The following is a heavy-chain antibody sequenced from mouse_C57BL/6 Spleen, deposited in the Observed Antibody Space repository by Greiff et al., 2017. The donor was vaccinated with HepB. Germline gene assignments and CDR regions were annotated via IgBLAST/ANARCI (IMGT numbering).Heavy chain of an antibody. CDR2: IHPYRGST. J-gene: IGHJ2*01. V-gene: IGHV1-64*01. Sequence: VQLQQPGAELVKPGASVKLSCKASGYTFTSYWMHWVKQRPGPGLEWIGMIHPYRGSTNYNEKFKIKATLTVDKSSSTAYMQLSSLTSEDSAVYYCARVYYYGSSSLFDYWGQGTTLTVSS. D-gene: IGHD1-1*01. CDR1: GYTFTSYW. CDR3: ARVYYYGSSSLFDY.